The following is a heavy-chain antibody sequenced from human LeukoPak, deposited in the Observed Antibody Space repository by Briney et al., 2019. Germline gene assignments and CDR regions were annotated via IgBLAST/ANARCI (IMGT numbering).Heavy chain of an antibody. CDR2: IRYDGSNK. J-gene: IGHJ6*03. D-gene: IGHD5-12*01. Sequence: SGGSLRLSCAASGFTFSSYGMHWVRQAPGKGLEWVAFIRYDGSNKYYADSVKGRFTISRDNAKNSLYLQMNSLRAEDTAVYYCARGLRGYSGYDSTYYYMDVWGKGTTVTVSS. CDR1: GFTFSSYG. V-gene: IGHV3-30*02. CDR3: ARGLRGYSGYDSTYYYMDV.